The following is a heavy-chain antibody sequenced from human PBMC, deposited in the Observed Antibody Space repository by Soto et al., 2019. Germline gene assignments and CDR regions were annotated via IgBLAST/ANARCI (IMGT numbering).Heavy chain of an antibody. D-gene: IGHD6-19*01. CDR2: ISWNSGSI. CDR3: AKDHFAVAASYYFDY. J-gene: IGHJ4*02. CDR1: GFTFDDYA. Sequence: PGGSLRLSCAASGFTFDDYAMHWVRQAPGKGLEWVSGISWNSGSIGYADSVKGRFTISRDNAKNSLYLQMNSLRAEDTALYYCAKDHFAVAASYYFDYWGQGTLVTVSS. V-gene: IGHV3-9*01.